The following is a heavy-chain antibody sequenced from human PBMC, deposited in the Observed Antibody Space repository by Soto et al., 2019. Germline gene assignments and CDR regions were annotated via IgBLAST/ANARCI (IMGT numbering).Heavy chain of an antibody. J-gene: IGHJ6*02. Sequence: PGGSLRLSCAASGFTFSSYGMHWVRQAPGKGLEWVAVISYDGSNKYYADSVKGRFTISRDNSKNTLYLQMNSLRAEDTAVYYCAKDQEDRGYSSLGGMDVWGQGTTVTVSS. V-gene: IGHV3-30*18. D-gene: IGHD5-18*01. CDR3: AKDQEDRGYSSLGGMDV. CDR1: GFTFSSYG. CDR2: ISYDGSNK.